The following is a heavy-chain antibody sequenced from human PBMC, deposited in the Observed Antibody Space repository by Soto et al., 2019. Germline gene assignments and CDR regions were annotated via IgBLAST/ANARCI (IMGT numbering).Heavy chain of an antibody. CDR1: GFTFSSYS. J-gene: IGHJ4*02. CDR2: ITSSSSNI. Sequence: GGSLRLSCAASGFTFSSYSMIWVRQAPGKGLEWVSSITSSSSNIYYADSMKGRFTISRDNAKNSLYLQMNSLRAEDTALYHCAGSQGSIAAAGYDYWGQGTLVTVSS. CDR3: AGSQGSIAAAGYDY. D-gene: IGHD6-13*01. V-gene: IGHV3-21*01.